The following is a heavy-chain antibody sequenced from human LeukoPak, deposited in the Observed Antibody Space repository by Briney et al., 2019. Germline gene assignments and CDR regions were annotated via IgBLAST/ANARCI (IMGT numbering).Heavy chain of an antibody. D-gene: IGHD2-15*01. CDR3: ARVAVAATPRAEYFQH. CDR1: GYSISSGYY. Sequence: PSETLSLTCTVSGYSISSGYYWGWIRQPPGKGLEWIGSIYHSGSTYYNPSLKSRVTISVDTSKNQFSLKLSSVTAADTAVYYCARVAVAATPRAEYFQHWGQGTLVTVSS. CDR2: IYHSGST. V-gene: IGHV4-38-2*02. J-gene: IGHJ1*01.